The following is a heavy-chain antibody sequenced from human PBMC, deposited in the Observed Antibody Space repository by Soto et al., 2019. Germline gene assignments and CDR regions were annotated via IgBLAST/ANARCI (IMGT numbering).Heavy chain of an antibody. CDR1: GGSISSGGYY. CDR2: IYYSGST. CDR3: ARARYYYDSSGYYRGFWLDP. Sequence: SETLSLTCTVSGGSISSGGYYWGWIRQHPGKGLEWIGYIYYSGSTYYNPSLKSRVTISVDTSKNQFSLKLSSVTAADTAVYYCARARYYYDSSGYYRGFWLDPWGQGTLVTVSS. V-gene: IGHV4-31*03. D-gene: IGHD3-22*01. J-gene: IGHJ5*02.